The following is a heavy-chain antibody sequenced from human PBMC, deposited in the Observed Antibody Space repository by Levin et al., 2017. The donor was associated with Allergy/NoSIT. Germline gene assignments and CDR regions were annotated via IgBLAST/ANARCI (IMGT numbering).Heavy chain of an antibody. J-gene: IGHJ3*02. CDR2: IYTSGST. CDR3: AREERSSGWYSGYDAFDI. CDR1: GGSISSGSYY. V-gene: IGHV4-61*02. D-gene: IGHD6-19*01. Sequence: SETLSLTCTVSGGSISSGSYYWSWIRQPAGKGLEWIGRIYTSGSTNYNPSLKSRVTISVDTSKNQFSLKLSSVTAADTAVYYCAREERSSGWYSGYDAFDIWGQGTMVTVSS.